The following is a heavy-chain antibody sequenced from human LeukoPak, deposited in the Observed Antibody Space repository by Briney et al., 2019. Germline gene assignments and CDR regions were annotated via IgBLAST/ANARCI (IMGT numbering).Heavy chain of an antibody. Sequence: SETLSLTCIVSGGSISSNAYYWGWIRQPPGKGLEYIGSIYYSGSTYYNPSLKSRVTISVDTSKNQLSLKLSSVTAADTAVYYCAIATSYGLIDFWGQGTLVTVSS. CDR3: AIATSYGLIDF. CDR2: IYYSGST. J-gene: IGHJ4*02. CDR1: GGSISSNAYY. V-gene: IGHV4-39*02. D-gene: IGHD3-10*01.